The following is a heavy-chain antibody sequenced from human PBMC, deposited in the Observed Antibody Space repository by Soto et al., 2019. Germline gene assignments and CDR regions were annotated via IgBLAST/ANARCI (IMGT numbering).Heavy chain of an antibody. Sequence: SVKVSCKASGGTFSSYAISWVRQAPGQGLEWMGGIIPIFGTANYAQKFQGRVTITADESTSTAYMELSSLRSEDTAVYYCARDGREGIRSTTYYFDYWGQGTLVTVSS. V-gene: IGHV1-69*13. J-gene: IGHJ4*02. CDR2: IIPIFGTA. CDR3: ARDGREGIRSTTYYFDY. D-gene: IGHD2-2*01. CDR1: GGTFSSYA.